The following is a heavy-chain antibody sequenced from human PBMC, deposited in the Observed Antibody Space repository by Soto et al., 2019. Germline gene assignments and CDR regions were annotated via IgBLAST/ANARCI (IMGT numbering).Heavy chain of an antibody. CDR1: GFTFSSYA. D-gene: IGHD1-1*01. CDR3: ARDLELAAND. Sequence: GVSLLLSCAASGFTFSSYAMNWVRQTQERGLEWVSSISSTSSYTHYADSVKGRFTISRDNANNSLFLQMNSLRAEDTAVYYCARDLELAANDWVQGTVVTVAS. CDR2: ISSTSSYT. V-gene: IGHV3-21*01. J-gene: IGHJ4*02.